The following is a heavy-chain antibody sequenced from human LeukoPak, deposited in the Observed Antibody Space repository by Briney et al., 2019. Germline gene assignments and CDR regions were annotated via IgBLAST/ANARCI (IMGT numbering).Heavy chain of an antibody. D-gene: IGHD2-2*01. CDR3: AREHCSSTSCPKLNWFDP. Sequence: PGGSLRPSCAASGFTFSSYSMSWVRQAPGKGLEWVSYISSSSSTIYYADSVKGRFTISRDNAKNSLYLQMNSLRAEDTAVYYCAREHCSSTSCPKLNWFDPWGQGTLVTVSS. J-gene: IGHJ5*02. CDR1: GFTFSSYS. V-gene: IGHV3-48*01. CDR2: ISSSSSTI.